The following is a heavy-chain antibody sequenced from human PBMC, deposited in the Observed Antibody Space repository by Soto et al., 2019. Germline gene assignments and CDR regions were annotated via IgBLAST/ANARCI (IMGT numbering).Heavy chain of an antibody. V-gene: IGHV3-21*01. D-gene: IGHD5-12*01. Sequence: GGSLRLSCTASGFPFSTYSMNWVRQAPGKGLEWVSSISSSSTYIYYADSLKGRFTISRDNAKNSLYLQMNSLRAEDTAVYYCASDRGRGIVATIPYYFDYWGQGALVTVSS. J-gene: IGHJ4*02. CDR2: ISSSSTYI. CDR1: GFPFSTYS. CDR3: ASDRGRGIVATIPYYFDY.